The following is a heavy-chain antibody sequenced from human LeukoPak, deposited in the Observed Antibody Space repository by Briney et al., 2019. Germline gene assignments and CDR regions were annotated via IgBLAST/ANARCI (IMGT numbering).Heavy chain of an antibody. V-gene: IGHV3-48*03. J-gene: IGHJ4*02. Sequence: GGSLRLSCAASGFTFSNYEMNWVLQAPGKGLEWVSYISSSGSTIFYADSVKGRFTISRDNAKNSLYLQMNSLRAEDTAVYYCARELYSGSYNYWGQGTLVTVSS. CDR2: ISSSGSTI. D-gene: IGHD1-26*01. CDR1: GFTFSNYE. CDR3: ARELYSGSYNY.